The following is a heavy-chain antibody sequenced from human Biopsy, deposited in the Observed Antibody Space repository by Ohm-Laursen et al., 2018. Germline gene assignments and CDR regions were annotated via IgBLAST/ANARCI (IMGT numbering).Heavy chain of an antibody. V-gene: IGHV4-61*01. CDR1: GASVSSGSYD. D-gene: IGHD5-18*01. J-gene: IGHJ3*01. Sequence: SDTLSLTCTVSGASVSSGSYDWSWIRQPPGKGLEWIGNIYNDVSTKYNPLLRSRVTISADKSTNQFSLKLRSVTAADTAVYYCARGYAGLYEAFDFWGQGTVVTVAS. CDR3: ARGYAGLYEAFDF. CDR2: IYNDVST.